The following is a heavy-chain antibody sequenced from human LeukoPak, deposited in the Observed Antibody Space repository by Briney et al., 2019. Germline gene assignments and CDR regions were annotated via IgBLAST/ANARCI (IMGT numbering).Heavy chain of an antibody. CDR2: ISSSSDYI. V-gene: IGHV3-21*01. J-gene: IGHJ3*02. D-gene: IGHD5-18*01. Sequence: PGGSLRLSCAASGFTFSSYHMAWVRKAPGKGLEWVSFISSSSDYISYADSVKGRFTISRDNAKNSLYLQMNSLRAEDTAVYYCAKRAYSDSDLRAFDMGAQGTMDTISS. CDR3: AKRAYSDSDLRAFDM. CDR1: GFTFSSYH.